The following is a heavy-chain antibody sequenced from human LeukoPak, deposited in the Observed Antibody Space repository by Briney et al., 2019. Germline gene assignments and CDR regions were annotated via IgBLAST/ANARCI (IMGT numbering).Heavy chain of an antibody. Sequence: PGGSLRLSCAASGLTVSSNYMSWVRQAPGKGLEWGSVIYSGGSTYYADSVKGRFTISRDNSKNTLYLQMNSLRAEDTAVYYCARFQMGDVVVPVRQPRPPPPRFFDSWGRGTLVTVSS. V-gene: IGHV3-53*01. CDR2: IYSGGST. CDR3: ARFQMGDVVVPVRQPRPPPPRFFDS. D-gene: IGHD2-2*01. J-gene: IGHJ4*02. CDR1: GLTVSSNY.